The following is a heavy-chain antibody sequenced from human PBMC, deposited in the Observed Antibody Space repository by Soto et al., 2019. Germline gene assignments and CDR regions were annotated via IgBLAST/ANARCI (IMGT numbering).Heavy chain of an antibody. CDR1: GYTFTNDW. CDR2: IYPGDSDT. J-gene: IGHJ6*02. CDR3: AASIFYYGMDV. Sequence: PGESLKISCKGSGYTFTNDWIGWVRQMPGKGPEWMGIIYPGDSDTKYNPSFQGQVTISADKSITTTYLQWSSLKASDTAIYYCAASIFYYGMDVWGQGTTVTVSS. V-gene: IGHV5-51*01.